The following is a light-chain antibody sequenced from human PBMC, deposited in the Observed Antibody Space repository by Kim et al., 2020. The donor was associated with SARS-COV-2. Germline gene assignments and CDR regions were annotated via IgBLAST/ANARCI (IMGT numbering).Light chain of an antibody. CDR3: AAWDDSLNGPV. CDR2: YDD. CDR1: SSNIGNNA. Sequence: QSVLTQPPSLSEVPRQRVTISCSGSSSNIGNNAVNWYQQVPGKAPKLLIYYDDLLSSGVSDRFSGSKSGTSASLAISGLQSEDEGVYYCAAWDDSLNGPVFGGGTQLTVL. V-gene: IGLV1-36*01. J-gene: IGLJ2*01.